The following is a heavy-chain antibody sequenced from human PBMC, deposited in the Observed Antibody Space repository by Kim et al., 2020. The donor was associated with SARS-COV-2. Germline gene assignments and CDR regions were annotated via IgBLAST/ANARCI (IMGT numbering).Heavy chain of an antibody. V-gene: IGHV3-9*01. Sequence: GGSLRLSCSASGFTFGDYAMHWVRQAPGKGLEWVSGISWNSGGIDYADSVQGRFTISRDNAKNSLYLQMNSLRIEDTALYYCAKEDMAARGSYFYYSGLVVWGGGTTVTVSS. D-gene: IGHD6-6*01. CDR1: GFTFGDYA. CDR2: ISWNSGGI. J-gene: IGHJ6*01. CDR3: AKEDMAARGSYFYYSGLVV.